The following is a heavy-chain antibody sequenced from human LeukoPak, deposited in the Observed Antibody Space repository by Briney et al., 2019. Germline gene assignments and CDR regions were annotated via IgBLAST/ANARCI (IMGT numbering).Heavy chain of an antibody. J-gene: IGHJ4*02. V-gene: IGHV4-4*07. CDR3: AKVAKYYYGPETYFFFEN. CDR2: IYTSGST. Sequence: PSETLSLTCAVSGGSISSSNWWSSVRQPAGKGLEWIGRIYTSGSTNYNPSLKSRVTMSVDTSKNQFSLKLSSVTAADTAVYYCAKVAKYYYGPETYFFFENWGQGTLVTVSS. D-gene: IGHD3-10*01. CDR1: GGSISSSNW.